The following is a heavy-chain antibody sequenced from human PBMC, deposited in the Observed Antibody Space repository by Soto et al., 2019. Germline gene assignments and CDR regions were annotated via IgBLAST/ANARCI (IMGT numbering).Heavy chain of an antibody. CDR3: GRKGSGDYAFAY. CDR1: GFSLSTGGVS. V-gene: IGHV2-5*02. D-gene: IGHD4-17*01. CDR2: IYWDDVK. J-gene: IGHJ4*02. Sequence: SGPTLVNPTQTLTLTCTLSGFSLSTGGVSVGWIRQSPGKALEWLAVIYWDDVKHYSPSLERRLTITKDTSESEVVLTMTNMDIVETATYYCGRKGSGDYAFAYWGQG.